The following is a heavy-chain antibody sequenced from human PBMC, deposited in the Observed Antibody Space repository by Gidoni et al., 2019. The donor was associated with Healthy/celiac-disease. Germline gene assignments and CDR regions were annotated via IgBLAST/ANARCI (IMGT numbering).Heavy chain of an antibody. D-gene: IGHD2-15*01. J-gene: IGHJ5*02. CDR1: GGSITIIGYY. CDR3: VGWVVVAANGLTAFDP. V-gene: IGHV4-39*01. Sequence: QLQLQESGPGLVKPSETLSLTCTVPGGSITIIGYYWGWIRQPPGKGLEWIGSIYYSGGTYYNPSLKSRVTISVDTSKNQFSLKLSSVTAADTAVYYCVGWVVVAANGLTAFDPWGQGTLVTVSS. CDR2: IYYSGGT.